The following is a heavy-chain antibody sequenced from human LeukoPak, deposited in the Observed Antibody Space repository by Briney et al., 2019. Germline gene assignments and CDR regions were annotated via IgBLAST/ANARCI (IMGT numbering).Heavy chain of an antibody. D-gene: IGHD4-17*01. CDR2: INPNSGGT. Sequence: ASVKVSCKASGYTFTSYYMHWVRQAPGQGLEWMGWINPNSGGTNYAQKFQGRVTMTRDTSISTAYMELSRLRSDDTAVYYCARVTSRYGHAFDIWGQGTMVTVSS. CDR3: ARVTSRYGHAFDI. J-gene: IGHJ3*02. CDR1: GYTFTSYY. V-gene: IGHV1-2*02.